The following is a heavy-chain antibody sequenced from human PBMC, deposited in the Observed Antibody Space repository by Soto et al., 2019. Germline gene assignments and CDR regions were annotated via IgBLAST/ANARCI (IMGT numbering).Heavy chain of an antibody. CDR1: GGSIRRSDYY. CDR3: ARLESVTRSLGYFDY. D-gene: IGHD7-27*01. Sequence: TLSLTCTVSGGSIRRSDYYWSWVRQLPGRGLEWIAYIYYSGSTFYNPSLMSRLAISVDTSRNQFSLSLTSVTAADTAVYYCARLESVTRSLGYFDYWGQGIRVTVSS. J-gene: IGHJ4*02. CDR2: IYYSGST. V-gene: IGHV4-31*03.